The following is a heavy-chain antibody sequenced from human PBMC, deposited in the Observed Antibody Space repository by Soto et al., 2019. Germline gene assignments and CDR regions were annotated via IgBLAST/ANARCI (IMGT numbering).Heavy chain of an antibody. Sequence: SDTLSLTCPFAGVSISSGGYYLSWNRQHPGKGLDWIGYIYYSGSTYYNPSLKSRVTISVDTSKNQFSLKLSSVTAADTAVYYCARDRVVVPAATRTTYYYYGMDVWGQGTMVNVSS. J-gene: IGHJ6*02. CDR1: GVSISSGGYY. D-gene: IGHD2-2*01. V-gene: IGHV4-31*03. CDR3: ARDRVVVPAATRTTYYYYGMDV. CDR2: IYYSGST.